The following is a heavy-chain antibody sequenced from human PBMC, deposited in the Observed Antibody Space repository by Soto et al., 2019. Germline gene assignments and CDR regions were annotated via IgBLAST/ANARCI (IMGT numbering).Heavy chain of an antibody. J-gene: IGHJ6*02. CDR1: GFTFITYG. CDR2: ISNNGINK. Sequence: GGSLRLSCAASGFTFITYGMHWVRQAPGKGLEWLAAISNNGINKYYADSVKGRFTISRDNSRDTLFLQMNSLRGEDTAIYYCAKVIRADSTSSNFYYYSGLDVWGQGTTV. V-gene: IGHV3-30*18. D-gene: IGHD6-6*01. CDR3: AKVIRADSTSSNFYYYSGLDV.